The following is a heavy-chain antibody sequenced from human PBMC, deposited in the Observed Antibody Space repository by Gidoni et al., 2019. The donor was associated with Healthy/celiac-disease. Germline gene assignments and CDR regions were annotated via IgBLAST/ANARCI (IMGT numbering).Heavy chain of an antibody. CDR2: IGTAGDT. V-gene: IGHV3-13*04. CDR1: GSTFSSYD. CDR3: ARARGGRGGDAFDI. D-gene: IGHD3-10*01. J-gene: IGHJ3*02. Sequence: EVQLVESGGGLVQPGGSLRLSCAASGSTFSSYDMHWVRQATGKGMEWVSAIGTAGDTYYPGSVKGRFTISRENAKNSLYLQMNSLRAGDTAVYYCARARGGRGGDAFDIWGQGTMVTVSS.